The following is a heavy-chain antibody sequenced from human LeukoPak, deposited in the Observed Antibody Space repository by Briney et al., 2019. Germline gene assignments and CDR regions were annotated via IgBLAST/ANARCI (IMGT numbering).Heavy chain of an antibody. V-gene: IGHV3-13*01. CDR3: VREPAYTGTWWYPDL. Sequence: QPGGSLRLSCVASGFTFSSYDMHWVRQGTGKGLEWISAIDPVGNTWYSDSVRGRFTISRENAKSSLFLQMNSLRAADTAVYYCVREPAYTGTWWYPDLWGRGTLVTASS. J-gene: IGHJ2*01. D-gene: IGHD2-15*01. CDR1: GFTFSSYD. CDR2: IDPVGNT.